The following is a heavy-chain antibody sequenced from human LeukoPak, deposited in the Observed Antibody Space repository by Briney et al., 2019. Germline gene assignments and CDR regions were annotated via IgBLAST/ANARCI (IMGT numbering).Heavy chain of an antibody. D-gene: IGHD3-10*01. CDR2: IYYSGST. V-gene: IGHV4-31*03. CDR1: GGSISSGVYY. Sequence: PSETLSLTCTVSGGSISSGVYYWSWLRQHPGKGLEWLVYIYYSGSTYYHPSLKSRFTMSVDTSKNQFSAKLGLDNGAGTAVYCCGRDQMPEFGGQGNLVTVSS. J-gene: IGHJ4*02. CDR3: GRDQMPEF.